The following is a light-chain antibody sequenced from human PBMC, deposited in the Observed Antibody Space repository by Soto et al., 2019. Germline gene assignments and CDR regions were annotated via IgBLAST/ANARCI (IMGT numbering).Light chain of an antibody. V-gene: IGKV3-20*01. CDR1: QTVSTTY. CDR2: STS. Sequence: EIVLTQSPGTLSLSPGERATLSCRASQTVSTTYFAWYQQKPGQAPRLLLYSTSTRATGIPDRFSGSGSGTDFTLTISRLEPEDFAVYYGQQYGSSPWTFGQGTKVEIK. CDR3: QQYGSSPWT. J-gene: IGKJ1*01.